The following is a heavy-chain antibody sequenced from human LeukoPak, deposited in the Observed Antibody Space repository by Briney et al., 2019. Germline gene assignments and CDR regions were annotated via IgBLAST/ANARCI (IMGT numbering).Heavy chain of an antibody. Sequence: GASVKVSCKAFGYKLTDNWIHWVRQAPGQGLEWMGWINTKTGATNIAQKFQGRVTMTRDTSVNTAYIEVSRLTPDDTAVYFCARGVVACPNWGQGTLVTVSS. J-gene: IGHJ4*02. CDR3: ARGVVACPN. V-gene: IGHV1-2*02. CDR2: INTKTGAT. CDR1: GYKLTDNW. D-gene: IGHD2-15*01.